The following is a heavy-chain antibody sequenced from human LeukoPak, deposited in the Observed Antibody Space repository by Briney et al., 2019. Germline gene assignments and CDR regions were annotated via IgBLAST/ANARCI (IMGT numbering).Heavy chain of an antibody. CDR3: AKDRKSIAATYDAFDI. J-gene: IGHJ3*02. Sequence: GGSLRLSCAASGFTFSTYGMHWVRQAPGKGLEWVAVISYDGSNKYYADSVKGRFTISRDNSKNTLYLQMNSLRAEDTAVYYCAKDRKSIAATYDAFDIWGQGTMVTVSS. D-gene: IGHD6-6*01. V-gene: IGHV3-30*18. CDR2: ISYDGSNK. CDR1: GFTFSTYG.